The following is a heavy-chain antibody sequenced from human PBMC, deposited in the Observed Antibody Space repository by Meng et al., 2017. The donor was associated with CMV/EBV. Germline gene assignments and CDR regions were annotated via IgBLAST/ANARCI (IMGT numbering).Heavy chain of an antibody. Sequence: GGSLRLSCAASGFTFDDYGMSWVRQAPGKGLEWVSGINWNGGSTGYADSVKGRFTISRDNAKNSLYLQMNSLRAEDTAVYYCARDRGYYGSGSYGDYWGQGTLVTVSS. CDR1: GFTFDDYG. CDR2: INWNGGST. J-gene: IGHJ4*02. CDR3: ARDRGYYGSGSYGDY. D-gene: IGHD3-10*01. V-gene: IGHV3-20*04.